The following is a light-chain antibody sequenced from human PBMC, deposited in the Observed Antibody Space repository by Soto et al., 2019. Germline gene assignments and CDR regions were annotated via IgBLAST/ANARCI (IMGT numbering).Light chain of an antibody. CDR1: QSVSSY. J-gene: IGKJ4*01. V-gene: IGKV3-11*01. CDR3: QQRSNRPPLT. CDR2: DAS. Sequence: ESVLTQSPATLSLSPGERATLSCRASQSVSSYLAWYQQKPGQAPRLLIYDASNSATGIPARFSGSGSGTAFTLTISSLEPEDFALYYCQQRSNRPPLTFGGGTKVEIK.